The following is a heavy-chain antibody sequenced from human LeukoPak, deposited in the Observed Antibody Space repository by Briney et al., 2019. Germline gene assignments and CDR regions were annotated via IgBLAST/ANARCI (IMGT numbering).Heavy chain of an antibody. CDR2: IKSKTDGGTT. Sequence: GGSLRLSCAASGFTFSNAWMTWVRQAPGKRLEWVGRIKSKTDGGTTDYTAPVKDRFTISRDDSKNTLYLQMNSLKTEDTAVYYCTTAPIGYCSATTCFDYWGQGAPVTVSS. J-gene: IGHJ4*02. CDR1: GFTFSNAW. V-gene: IGHV3-15*01. D-gene: IGHD2-2*01. CDR3: TTAPIGYCSATTCFDY.